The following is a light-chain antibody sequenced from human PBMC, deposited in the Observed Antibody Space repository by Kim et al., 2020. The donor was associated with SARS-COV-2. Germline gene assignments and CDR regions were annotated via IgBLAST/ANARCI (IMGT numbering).Light chain of an antibody. CDR2: HDT. CDR3: QAWDSSTYV. CDR1: DLGNKY. Sequence: SYELTQPPSVSVSPGQTASITCSGGDLGNKYVGWYQVKPAQSPVQVIYHDTKRPSGIPERFSGFNSGNTATLTISGTQAMDEADYYCQAWDSSTYVFGTGTKVTVL. J-gene: IGLJ1*01. V-gene: IGLV3-1*01.